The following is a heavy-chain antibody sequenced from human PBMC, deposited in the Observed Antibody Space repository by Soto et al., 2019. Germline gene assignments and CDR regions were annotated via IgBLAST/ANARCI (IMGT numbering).Heavy chain of an antibody. CDR3: ARGEPFDYSSAWYIY. CDR1: GGSLGSGDYY. Sequence: QVQLQESGPGLLKPSETLSLTCTVSGGSLGSGDYYWTWIRQSPGKGLEWIGYIYSGGTTYYNASLKCRVSMSVDTTKNQFSLKLSSVTAADTALYFCARGEPFDYSSAWYIYWGRGTLVTVSS. J-gene: IGHJ4*02. CDR2: IYSGGTT. D-gene: IGHD6-13*01. V-gene: IGHV4-30-4*01.